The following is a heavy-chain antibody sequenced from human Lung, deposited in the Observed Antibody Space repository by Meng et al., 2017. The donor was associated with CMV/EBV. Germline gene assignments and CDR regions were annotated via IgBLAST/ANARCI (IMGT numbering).Heavy chain of an antibody. CDR2: VYYSGKT. Sequence: SGGSISSTSYFWGWIRPPPGRGPEWIGSVYYSGKTCNNPSLKSRLTISIDTSKNQFSLKLSSVTAADTAFYYCVRDLGRRVTSYFDRWGQGILVTVSS. CDR1: GGSISSTSYF. CDR3: VRDLGRRVTSYFDR. J-gene: IGHJ4*02. V-gene: IGHV4-39*07. D-gene: IGHD3-10*01.